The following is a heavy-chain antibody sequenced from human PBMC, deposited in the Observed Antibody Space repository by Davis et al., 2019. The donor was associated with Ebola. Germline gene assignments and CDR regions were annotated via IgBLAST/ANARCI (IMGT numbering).Heavy chain of an antibody. CDR1: GFSLSTSGVG. CDR3: AHILDRRWLGAFDY. Sequence: SAPTLVNPTQTLTLTSTFSGFSLSTSGVGVGWIRQPPGNALEWLALIYWDDDKRYSPSLKSRLTITKDTSKNQVVLTMTNMDPVDTATYYCAHILDRRWLGAFDYWGQGTLVTVSS. CDR2: IYWDDDK. J-gene: IGHJ4*02. V-gene: IGHV2-5*02. D-gene: IGHD5-24*01.